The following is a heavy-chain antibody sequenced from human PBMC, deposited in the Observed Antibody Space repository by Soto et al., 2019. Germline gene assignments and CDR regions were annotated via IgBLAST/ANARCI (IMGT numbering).Heavy chain of an antibody. D-gene: IGHD3-10*01. J-gene: IGHJ4*02. CDR3: ARHLLWFHYFDY. Sequence: SETLSLTCTVSGGSISSYYWSWIRQPPGKGLEWIGYIYYSGSTNYNPSLKSRVTISVDTSKNQFSLKLSSVTAADTAVYYCARHLLWFHYFDYWGQGTLVTVSS. CDR1: GGSISSYY. V-gene: IGHV4-59*01. CDR2: IYYSGST.